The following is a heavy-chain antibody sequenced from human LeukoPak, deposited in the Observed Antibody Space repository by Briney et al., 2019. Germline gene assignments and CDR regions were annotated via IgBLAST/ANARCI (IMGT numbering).Heavy chain of an antibody. CDR1: GYTFTSYD. J-gene: IGHJ4*02. CDR3: ARGSYYGSGFLFDY. CDR2: MNPNSGNT. D-gene: IGHD3-10*01. V-gene: IGHV1-8*01. Sequence: GASVKVSCKASGYTFTSYDISWVRQATGQGLEWMGWMNPNSGNTGYAQKFQGRVTMTRNTSISTAYMELSSLRSEDTAVYYCARGSYYGSGFLFDYWGQGTLVTVSS.